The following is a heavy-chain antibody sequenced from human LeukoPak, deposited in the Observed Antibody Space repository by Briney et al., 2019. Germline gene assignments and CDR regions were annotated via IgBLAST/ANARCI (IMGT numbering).Heavy chain of an antibody. CDR3: ARVVGSGWFVY. D-gene: IGHD6-19*01. J-gene: IGHJ5*01. Sequence: SETLSLTCTVSGGSISSSSYYWGWIRQPPGKGLEWIGSIYYSGCTYYNPSLKSRVTISVDTSKNQFSLKLSSVTAADTAVYYCARVVGSGWFVYWGQGTLVTVSS. V-gene: IGHV4-39*07. CDR2: IYYSGCT. CDR1: GGSISSSSYY.